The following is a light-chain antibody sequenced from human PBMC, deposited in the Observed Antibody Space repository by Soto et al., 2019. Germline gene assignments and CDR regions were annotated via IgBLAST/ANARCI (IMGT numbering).Light chain of an antibody. V-gene: IGKV3-11*01. CDR3: QQRAAWPLT. CDR1: QSVSGF. J-gene: IGKJ4*01. Sequence: EIVLTQSPATLSLSPGGRATLSCRASQSVSGFLAWYQQKPGQAPRLLIYETSNRASGIPARFSGSGSGTDFTLTISSLEPGDFAVYYCQQRAAWPLTFGGGTKVDIK. CDR2: ETS.